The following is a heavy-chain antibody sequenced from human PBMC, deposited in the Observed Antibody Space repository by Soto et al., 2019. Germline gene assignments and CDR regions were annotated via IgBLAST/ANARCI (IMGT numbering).Heavy chain of an antibody. CDR2: ISAYNGNT. CDR3: ASDHYCSGGSCYLFYYYYYGMVV. V-gene: IGHV1-18*01. Sequence: QVQLVQSGAEVKKPGASVKVSCKASGYTFTSYGISWVRQAPGQGLEWMGWISAYNGNTNYAQKLQGRVTMTTDTSTSTAYMDLRSLRSDDTAVYYCASDHYCSGGSCYLFYYYYYGMVVWGQGTTVTVSS. J-gene: IGHJ6*02. CDR1: GYTFTSYG. D-gene: IGHD2-15*01.